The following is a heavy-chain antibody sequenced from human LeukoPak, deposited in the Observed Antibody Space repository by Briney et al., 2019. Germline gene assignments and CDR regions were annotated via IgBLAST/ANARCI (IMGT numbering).Heavy chain of an antibody. CDR3: ARDAPHDY. CDR1: GFTFSSYA. CDR2: ISYDGSNK. V-gene: IGHV3-30*04. Sequence: GGSLRLSCAASGFTFSSYAMHWVRQAPGKGLEWVAVISYDGSNKYYADSVKGRFTISRDNSKNTLYLQMNSLRAEDTAVYYCARDAPHDYWSQGTLVTVSS. J-gene: IGHJ4*02.